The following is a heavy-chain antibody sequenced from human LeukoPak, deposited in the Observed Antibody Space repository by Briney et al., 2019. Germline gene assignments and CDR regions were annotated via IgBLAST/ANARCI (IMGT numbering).Heavy chain of an antibody. V-gene: IGHV3-48*04. Sequence: GGSLRLSCAASGFTFSSYSMNWVRQAPGKGLGWVSYLSSGSSSIYYADSVKGRFTISRDNAKNSLYLQMNSLRAEDTAVYYCARARDNWNYPRYYYYMDVWGKGTTVTVSS. CDR3: ARARDNWNYPRYYYYMDV. CDR2: LSSGSSSI. J-gene: IGHJ6*03. D-gene: IGHD1-7*01. CDR1: GFTFSSYS.